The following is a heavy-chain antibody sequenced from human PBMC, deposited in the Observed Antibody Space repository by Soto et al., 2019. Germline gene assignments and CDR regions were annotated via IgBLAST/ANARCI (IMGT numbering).Heavy chain of an antibody. Sequence: QLQLQESGPGLVKPSETLSLTCTVSGGSISSSSYYWGWIRPPPGKGLEWIGSIYYRWSTYYNPSLKGRATRAVATSNSQFSLKLSSGTAADTAVYYCAKGGSGSYSNAFDIWGQGTMVTVSS. CDR1: GGSISSSSYY. CDR2: IYYRWST. CDR3: AKGGSGSYSNAFDI. D-gene: IGHD3-10*01. V-gene: IGHV4-39*01. J-gene: IGHJ3*02.